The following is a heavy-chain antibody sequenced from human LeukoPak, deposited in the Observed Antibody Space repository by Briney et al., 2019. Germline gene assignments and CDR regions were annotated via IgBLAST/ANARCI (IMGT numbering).Heavy chain of an antibody. CDR2: ISAYNGNT. CDR1: GYTFTSYG. V-gene: IGHV1-18*01. CDR3: ARVLAAAGSYGN. J-gene: IGHJ4*02. Sequence: ASVKASCKASGYTFTSYGISWVRQAPGQGLEWMGWISAYNGNTNYAQKLQGRVTMTTDTSTSTAYMELRSLRSDDTAVYYCARVLAAAGSYGNWGQGTLVTVSS. D-gene: IGHD6-13*01.